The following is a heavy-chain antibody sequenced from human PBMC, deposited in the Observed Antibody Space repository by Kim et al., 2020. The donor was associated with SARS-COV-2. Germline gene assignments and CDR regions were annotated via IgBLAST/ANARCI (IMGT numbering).Heavy chain of an antibody. J-gene: IGHJ4*01. CDR2: IYYSGST. CDR1: GGSISSYY. D-gene: IGHD3-3*01. V-gene: IGHV4-59*01. CDR3: ARGYVDFWSGYYLPYYFD. Sequence: SETLSLTCTVSGGSISSYYWSWIRQPPGKGLEWIGYIYYSGSTNYNPSLKSRVTISVDTSKNQFSLKLSSVTAADTAVYYCARGYVDFWSGYYLPYYFD.